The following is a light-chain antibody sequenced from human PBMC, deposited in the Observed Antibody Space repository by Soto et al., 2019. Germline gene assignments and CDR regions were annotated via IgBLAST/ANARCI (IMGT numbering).Light chain of an antibody. CDR2: TAS. V-gene: IGKV1-27*01. CDR1: QGISNY. CDR3: QKYNRAPFT. J-gene: IGKJ3*01. Sequence: DIQMTQSPSSLSASAGDRVTITCRASQGISNYLAWYQQKPEKVPKLLISTASTLQSGVPSRFSGSGSGTDFTLTISSLQPEDVATYYCQKYNRAPFTFGPGTKVDIK.